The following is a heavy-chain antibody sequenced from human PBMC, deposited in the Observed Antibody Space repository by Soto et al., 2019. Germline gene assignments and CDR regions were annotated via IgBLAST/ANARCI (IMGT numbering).Heavy chain of an antibody. CDR3: ATSGSYYRIGYYYSGMDV. CDR2: FDPEDGET. D-gene: IGHD1-26*01. CDR1: GYTLTELS. V-gene: IGHV1-24*01. J-gene: IGHJ6*02. Sequence: QVQLVQSGAEVKKPGASVKVSCKVSGYTLTELSMHWVRQAPGKGLEWMGGFDPEDGETIYAQKFQGRVTMTEDTPTDTPYMEVSSLRSEDTAVYYCATSGSYYRIGYYYSGMDVWGQGTTDTVCS.